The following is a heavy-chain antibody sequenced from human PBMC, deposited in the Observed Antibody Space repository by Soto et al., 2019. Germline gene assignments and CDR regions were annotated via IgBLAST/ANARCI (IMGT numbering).Heavy chain of an antibody. CDR1: GFSFTGYY. V-gene: IGHV1-2*02. Sequence: ASVKVSCKASGFSFTGYYIHWLRQAPGQGLEWMGWINAHSGGTEYAQKFQGRVTSTRDTSIATAYLTLTSLTSDDTALYYCAKDLTRQLAYWLDPWGQGTQVTVPQ. CDR3: AKDLTRQLAYWLDP. D-gene: IGHD6-6*01. J-gene: IGHJ5*02. CDR2: INAHSGGT.